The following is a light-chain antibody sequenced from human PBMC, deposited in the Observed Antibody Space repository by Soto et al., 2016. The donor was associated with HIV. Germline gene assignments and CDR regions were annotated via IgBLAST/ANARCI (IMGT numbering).Light chain of an antibody. Sequence: AIRMTQSPSSLSASTGDRVTITCRASQDISTYLAWYQQKPGKAPNLLIYAASTLQSGVPSRFSGSGSGTDFTLTITCLQSEDLATYYCQQYYTYPLTFGPGTKVDIK. CDR2: AAS. J-gene: IGKJ3*01. V-gene: IGKV1-8*01. CDR1: QDISTY. CDR3: QQYYTYPLT.